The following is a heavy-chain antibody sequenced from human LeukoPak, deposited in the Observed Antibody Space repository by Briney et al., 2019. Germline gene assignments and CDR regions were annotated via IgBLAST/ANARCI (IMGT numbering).Heavy chain of an antibody. CDR3: ARESGLGDYFDY. D-gene: IGHD3-16*01. CDR2: IYYSGST. CDR1: GGSISSYY. J-gene: IGHJ4*02. V-gene: IGHV4-59*12. Sequence: QPSETLSLTCTVSGGSISSYYWSWIRQPPGKGLEWIGYIYYSGSTNYNPSLKSRVTISVDTSKNQFSLKLSSVTAADTAVYYCARESGLGDYFDYWGQGTLVTVSS.